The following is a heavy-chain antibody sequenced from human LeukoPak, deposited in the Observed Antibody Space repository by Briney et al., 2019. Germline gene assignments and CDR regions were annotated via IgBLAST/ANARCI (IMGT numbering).Heavy chain of an antibody. J-gene: IGHJ4*02. Sequence: GGSLRLSCVASGFTFSSHWMSWVRQAPGKGLEWVANIKADVSETYYVASVRGRFTISRDNAENSLSLQMNSLRADDTAIYYCVRWGALSEIGNSWGQGTLVTVSS. CDR2: IKADVSET. CDR3: VRWGALSEIGNS. CDR1: GFTFSSHW. D-gene: IGHD3-16*01. V-gene: IGHV3-7*01.